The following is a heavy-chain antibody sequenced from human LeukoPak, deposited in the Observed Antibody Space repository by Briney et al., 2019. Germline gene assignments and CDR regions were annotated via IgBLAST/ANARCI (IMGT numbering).Heavy chain of an antibody. Sequence: GASVKVSCKASGYTFTGYYMHWVRQAPGQGLEWMGWINPNSGGTNYAQKFQGRVTMTRDTSISTAYMELSRLRSDDTAVYYCVRGSNYASGNFYNRHYYFDYWGRGTLVTVSS. J-gene: IGHJ4*02. V-gene: IGHV1-2*02. CDR3: VRGSNYASGNFYNRHYYFDY. CDR1: GYTFTGYY. D-gene: IGHD3-10*01. CDR2: INPNSGGT.